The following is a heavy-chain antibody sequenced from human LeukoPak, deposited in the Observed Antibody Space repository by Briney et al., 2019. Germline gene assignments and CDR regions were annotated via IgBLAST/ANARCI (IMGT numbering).Heavy chain of an antibody. CDR1: GFTVSTNY. J-gene: IGHJ4*02. D-gene: IGHD1-26*01. CDR2: LYTGGTT. V-gene: IGHV3-53*01. CDR3: AKSRYSGSYIDFDY. Sequence: GGSLRLSCAVSGFTVSTNYMSWVRQAPGKGLEWVSVLYTGGTTYYADSVKGRFTISRDNAKNSLYLQMNSLRAEDTAVYYCAKSRYSGSYIDFDYWGQGTLVTVSS.